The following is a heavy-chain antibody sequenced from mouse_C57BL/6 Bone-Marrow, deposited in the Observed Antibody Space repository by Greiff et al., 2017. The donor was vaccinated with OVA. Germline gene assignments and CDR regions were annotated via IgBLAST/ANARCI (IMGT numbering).Heavy chain of an antibody. CDR3: ARDITTVGYWYFYV. D-gene: IGHD1-1*01. V-gene: IGHV2-2*01. J-gene: IGHJ1*03. CDR2: IWSGGST. CDR1: GFSLTSYG. Sequence: VQLVESGPGLVQPSQSLSITCTVSGFSLTSYGVHWVRQSPGKGLEWLGVIWSGGSTAYNAAFISRLSISTDNSKSQVFFKMNSLQADDTAIYYCARDITTVGYWYFYVWGTGTTVTVSS.